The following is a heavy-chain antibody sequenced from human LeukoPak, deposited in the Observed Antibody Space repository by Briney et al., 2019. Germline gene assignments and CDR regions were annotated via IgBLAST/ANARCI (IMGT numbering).Heavy chain of an antibody. Sequence: PSETLSLTCTVSGGSISSYYWSWIRQPAGKGLEWIGRMYSSGSTNYNPSLKSRVTMSVDTSKNQFTLKLSSVTAADTAVYYCARQIAVAGKAGFVYWGQGTLVTVSS. D-gene: IGHD6-19*01. V-gene: IGHV4-4*07. CDR1: GGSISSYY. CDR2: MYSSGST. J-gene: IGHJ4*02. CDR3: ARQIAVAGKAGFVY.